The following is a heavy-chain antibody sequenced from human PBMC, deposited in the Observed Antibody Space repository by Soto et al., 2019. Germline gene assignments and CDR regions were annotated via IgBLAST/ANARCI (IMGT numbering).Heavy chain of an antibody. Sequence: TGGSLRLSCAAAGFTFSNYAMNWVRQAPGKGLEWVAVISYDASNKYYADSVKGRFTISRESSKNTLYLQMNSLRSDDTAVYYCARDVGLELQDYWGQGTLVTVSS. CDR3: ARDVGLELQDY. J-gene: IGHJ4*02. CDR2: ISYDASNK. D-gene: IGHD1-7*01. CDR1: GFTFSNYA. V-gene: IGHV3-30-3*01.